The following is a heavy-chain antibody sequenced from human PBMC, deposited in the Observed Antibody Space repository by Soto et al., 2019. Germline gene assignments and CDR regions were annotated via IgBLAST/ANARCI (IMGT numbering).Heavy chain of an antibody. CDR3: ARDLMDIVVVPAARRAYYYYGMDV. V-gene: IGHV1-69*13. CDR2: IIPIFDTA. Sequence: SVKVSCKASGGTFSSYAISWVRQAPGQGLEWMGGIIPIFDTANYAQKFQGRVTITADESTSTAYMELSSLRSEDTAVYYCARDLMDIVVVPAARRAYYYYGMDVWGQGTTVTVSS. J-gene: IGHJ6*02. CDR1: GGTFSSYA. D-gene: IGHD2-2*03.